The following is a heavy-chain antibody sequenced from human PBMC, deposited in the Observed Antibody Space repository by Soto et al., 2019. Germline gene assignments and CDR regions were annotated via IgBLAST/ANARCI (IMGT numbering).Heavy chain of an antibody. D-gene: IGHD6-13*01. Sequence: EVQLVESGGGLVKPGGSLRLSCAASGFTFSSYSMNWVRQAPGKGVEWVSSISSSSSYIYYADSVKGRFTISRDNAKNSLYLQMNSLRAEDTAVYYCARVGAAAAAMDVWCKGATVTVSS. J-gene: IGHJ6*03. CDR3: ARVGAAAAAMDV. V-gene: IGHV3-21*01. CDR1: GFTFSSYS. CDR2: ISSSSSYI.